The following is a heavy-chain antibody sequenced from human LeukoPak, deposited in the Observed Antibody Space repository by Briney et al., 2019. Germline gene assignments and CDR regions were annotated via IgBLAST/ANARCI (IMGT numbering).Heavy chain of an antibody. CDR2: IYYSGST. Sequence: PSGTLSLTCAVSGGSISSSSYYWGWIRQPPGKGLEWIGSIYYSGSTNYNPSLKSRVTISVDTSKNQFSLKLSSVTAADTAVYYCARYTVTRGAYWGQGTLVTVSS. CDR1: GGSISSSSYY. D-gene: IGHD4-11*01. J-gene: IGHJ4*02. CDR3: ARYTVTRGAY. V-gene: IGHV4-39*01.